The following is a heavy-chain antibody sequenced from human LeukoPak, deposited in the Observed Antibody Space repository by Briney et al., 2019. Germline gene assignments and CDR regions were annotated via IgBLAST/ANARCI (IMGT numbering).Heavy chain of an antibody. CDR2: IYYSGST. CDR3: AREFINDIPSNWFDP. V-gene: IGHV4-31*03. Sequence: SETLSLTCTVSGGSISSGGYYWSWIRQHPGKGLEWIGYIYYSGSTYYNPSLKSRVTISVDTSKNQFSLKPSSVTAADTAVYYCAREFINDIPSNWFDPWGQGTLVTVSS. J-gene: IGHJ5*02. CDR1: GGSISSGGYY. D-gene: IGHD3-9*01.